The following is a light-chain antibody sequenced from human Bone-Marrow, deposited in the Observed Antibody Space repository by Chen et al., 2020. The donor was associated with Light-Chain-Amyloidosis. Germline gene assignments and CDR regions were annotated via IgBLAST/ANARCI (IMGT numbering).Light chain of an antibody. CDR1: SSDIGAYNY. CDR2: EVS. J-gene: IGLJ2*01. Sequence: QSALAQPASVSGSPGQSITISCTGTSSDIGAYNYVSWYQHLPGKAPILIIYEVSHRPSGVSTRFSGSKSGNRASLTISGLQAEDEADYYCSSYTDTNSVIFGGGTELTVL. V-gene: IGLV2-14*01. CDR3: SSYTDTNSVI.